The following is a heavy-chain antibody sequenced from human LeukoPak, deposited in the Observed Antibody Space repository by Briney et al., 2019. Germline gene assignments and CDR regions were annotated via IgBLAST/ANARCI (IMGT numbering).Heavy chain of an antibody. D-gene: IGHD3-10*01. Sequence: ASVKVSCKASGYTFTGYYMQWVRQAPGQGLEWMGRINPNSGGTNYAQKFQGRVTMTRDTSISTAYMELSRLRSDDTAVYYCARDAYYYGSGGYYGGGDYWGQGTLVTVSS. CDR3: ARDAYYYGSGGYYGGGDY. CDR2: INPNSGGT. V-gene: IGHV1-2*06. J-gene: IGHJ4*02. CDR1: GYTFTGYY.